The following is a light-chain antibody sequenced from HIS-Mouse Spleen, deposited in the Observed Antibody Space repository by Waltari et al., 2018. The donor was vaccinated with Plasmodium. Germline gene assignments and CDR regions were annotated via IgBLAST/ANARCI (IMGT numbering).Light chain of an antibody. Sequence: QSALTQPPSASRSPGPSVTIPCPGTTRDVRGYNYVSWYQQPPGKAPKLMIYEVSKRPSGVPDRFSGSKSGNTASLTVSGLQAEDEADYYCSSYAGSNNLVFGGGTKLTVL. J-gene: IGLJ2*01. CDR3: SSYAGSNNLV. V-gene: IGLV2-8*01. CDR1: TRDVRGYNY. CDR2: EVS.